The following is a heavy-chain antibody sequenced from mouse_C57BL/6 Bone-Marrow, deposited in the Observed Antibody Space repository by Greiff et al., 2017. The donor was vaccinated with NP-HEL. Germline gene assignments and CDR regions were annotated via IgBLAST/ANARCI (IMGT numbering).Heavy chain of an antibody. CDR3: ASNYAHYYAMDY. CDR2: IYPGSGST. J-gene: IGHJ4*01. CDR1: GYTFTSYW. D-gene: IGHD1-1*01. Sequence: VQLQQPGAELVKPGASVKMSCKASGYTFTSYWITWVKQRPGQGLEWIGDIYPGSGSTNYNEKFKSKATLTVYTSSSTAYMQLSSLTSEDSAVYYCASNYAHYYAMDYWGQGTSVTVSS. V-gene: IGHV1-55*01.